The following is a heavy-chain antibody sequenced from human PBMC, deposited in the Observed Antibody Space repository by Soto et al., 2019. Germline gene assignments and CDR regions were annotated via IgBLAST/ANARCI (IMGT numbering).Heavy chain of an antibody. CDR2: IYYRGST. V-gene: IGHV4-61*01. D-gene: IGHD2-21*02. Sequence: QVQLQESGPGLVNPSETLSLTCTVSGASVPRGNSYWSWIRQPPGKGLEWIGHIYYRGSTNYNPSLKSRVTISVDASKNQFSLKLSSVTAADTAIYYCARGPVVTPFVDYWGQGTLVTVSS. CDR1: GASVPRGNSY. CDR3: ARGPVVTPFVDY. J-gene: IGHJ4*02.